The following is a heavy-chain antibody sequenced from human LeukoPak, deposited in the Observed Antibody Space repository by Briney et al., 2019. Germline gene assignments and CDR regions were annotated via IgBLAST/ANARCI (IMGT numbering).Heavy chain of an antibody. CDR3: AKIPYEYGSAWYAAFDV. CDR2: ISYDGSNK. J-gene: IGHJ3*01. CDR1: GFTFSSYG. Sequence: GGSLRLSCAASGFTFSSYGMHWVRQAPGKGLEWVAVISYDGSNKYYADSVKGRFTISRDNSKNTLYLQMNSLRAEDTAVYYCAKIPYEYGSAWYAAFDVWGQGTMVTVSS. V-gene: IGHV3-30*18. D-gene: IGHD6-19*01.